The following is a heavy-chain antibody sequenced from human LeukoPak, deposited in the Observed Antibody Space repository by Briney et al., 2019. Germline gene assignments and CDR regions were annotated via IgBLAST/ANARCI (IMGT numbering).Heavy chain of an antibody. D-gene: IGHD1-7*01. V-gene: IGHV4-39*07. CDR3: ARDGSLELEGTFDY. J-gene: IGHJ4*02. CDR1: GGSISSSSYY. Sequence: SETLSLTCTVSGGSISSSSYYWGWIRQPPGKGLEWIGSIYYSGSTYYNPSLKSRVTISVDTSKNQFSLKLSSVTAADTAVYYCARDGSLELEGTFDYWGQETLVTVSS. CDR2: IYYSGST.